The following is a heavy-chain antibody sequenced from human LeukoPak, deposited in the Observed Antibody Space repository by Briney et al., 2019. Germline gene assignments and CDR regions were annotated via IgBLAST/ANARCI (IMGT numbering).Heavy chain of an antibody. D-gene: IGHD3-10*01. V-gene: IGHV1-69*13. CDR1: GGTFSSYA. J-gene: IGHJ5*02. CDR3: ARVGLYYYGSGSYDWFDP. CDR2: IIPISGTA. Sequence: SVKVSCKASGGTFSSYAISWVRQAPGQGLEWMGGIIPISGTANYAQKFQGRVMITADASMSTAYMELSSLRSEDTAVYYCARVGLYYYGSGSYDWFDPWGQGTLVTVSS.